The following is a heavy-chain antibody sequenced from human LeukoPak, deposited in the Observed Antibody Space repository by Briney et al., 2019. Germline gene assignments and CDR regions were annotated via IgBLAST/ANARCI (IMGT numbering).Heavy chain of an antibody. D-gene: IGHD6-13*01. CDR3: ARDLEQLVPIYGMDV. V-gene: IGHV1-46*01. J-gene: IGHJ6*02. CDR2: TNPSGGST. Sequence: ASVKVSCKASGYTITSYYMHWVRQAPGQGLEWMGITNPSGGSTSYAQKFQGRVTMTRDTSTSTVYMELSSLRSEDTAVYYCARDLEQLVPIYGMDVWGQGTTVTVSS. CDR1: GYTITSYY.